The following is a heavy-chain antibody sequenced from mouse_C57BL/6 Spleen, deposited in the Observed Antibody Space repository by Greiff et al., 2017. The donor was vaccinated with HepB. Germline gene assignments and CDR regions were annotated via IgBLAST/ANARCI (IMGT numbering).Heavy chain of an antibody. J-gene: IGHJ2*01. D-gene: IGHD1-1*01. V-gene: IGHV1-15*01. Sequence: QVQLQQSGAELVRPGASVTLSCKASGYTFTDYEMHWVKQTPVHGLEWIGAIDPETGGTAYNQKFKGKAILTADKSSSTAYMELRSLTSEDSAVYYCTIITTVGARYFDYWGQGTTLTVSS. CDR3: TIITTVGARYFDY. CDR2: IDPETGGT. CDR1: GYTFTDYE.